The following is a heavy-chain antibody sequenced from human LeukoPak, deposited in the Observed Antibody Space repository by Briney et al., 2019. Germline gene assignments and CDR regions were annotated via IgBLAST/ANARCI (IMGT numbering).Heavy chain of an antibody. CDR3: ASSGPPPDYYMDV. V-gene: IGHV4-39*01. Sequence: PSETLSLTCTVSGGSISSSSYYWGWIRQPPGKGLEWIGSIYYSGNTYYNPSLKSRVTISVDTSKNQFSLKLSSVTAADTAVYYCASSGPPPDYYMDVWGKGTTVTVSS. CDR1: GGSISSSSYY. J-gene: IGHJ6*03. D-gene: IGHD2-15*01. CDR2: IYYSGNT.